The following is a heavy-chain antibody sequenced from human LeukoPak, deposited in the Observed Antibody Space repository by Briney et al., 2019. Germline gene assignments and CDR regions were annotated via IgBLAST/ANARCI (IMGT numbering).Heavy chain of an antibody. CDR2: IYYSGST. V-gene: IGHV4-59*08. Sequence: SETLSLTCTVSGGSISSYYWSWIRQPPGKGLEWIGYIYYSGSTYYNPSLKSRVTISVDTSKNQFSLKLSSVTAADTAVYYCARARAHYYDSSGNYDAFDIWGQGTMVTVSS. CDR3: ARARAHYYDSSGNYDAFDI. J-gene: IGHJ3*02. CDR1: GGSISSYY. D-gene: IGHD3-22*01.